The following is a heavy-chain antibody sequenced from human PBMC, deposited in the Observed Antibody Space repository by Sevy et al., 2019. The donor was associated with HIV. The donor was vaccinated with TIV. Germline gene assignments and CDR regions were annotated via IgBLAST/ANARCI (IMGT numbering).Heavy chain of an antibody. CDR1: GLTFSKYS. CDR3: AREGCTKPHDY. J-gene: IGHJ4*02. Sequence: GGSLSLSCGAFGLTFSKYSMSGVRNPPGKGLEWVSTLSFGVGRINYADSVKGRFTISRDNSKSSVYLQMNNLRPEDTAVYYCAREGCTKPHDYWGQGTLVTVSS. V-gene: IGHV3-23*01. D-gene: IGHD2-8*01. CDR2: LSFGVGRI.